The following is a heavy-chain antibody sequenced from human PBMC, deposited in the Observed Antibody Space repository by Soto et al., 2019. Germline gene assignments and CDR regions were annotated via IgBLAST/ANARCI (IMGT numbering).Heavy chain of an antibody. V-gene: IGHV3-7*01. Sequence: GGSLRLSCAASGFTFSSYWMSWVRQAPGKGLEWVANIKQDGSEKYYVDSVKGRFTISRDNAKNSLYLQMNSLRAEDMAVYYCARDLLEGYCSSTSCDAFDIWGQGTMVTVSS. CDR1: GFTFSSYW. J-gene: IGHJ3*02. CDR3: ARDLLEGYCSSTSCDAFDI. CDR2: IKQDGSEK. D-gene: IGHD2-2*01.